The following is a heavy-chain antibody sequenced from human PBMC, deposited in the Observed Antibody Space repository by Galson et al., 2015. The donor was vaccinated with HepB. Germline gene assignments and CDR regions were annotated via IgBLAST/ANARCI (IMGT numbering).Heavy chain of an antibody. CDR3: ASRGFYGSLDN. V-gene: IGHV3-11*01. CDR1: GFTFSETY. CDR2: ITSSGGLS. Sequence: SLRLSCAASGFTFSETYMTWIRQAPGQGLEWISYITSSGGLSYYADSMEGRFTISRDNAKNSVCLQINSLRAEDTAVYYCASRGFYGSLDNWGQGTLVTVSS. D-gene: IGHD6-25*01. J-gene: IGHJ4*02.